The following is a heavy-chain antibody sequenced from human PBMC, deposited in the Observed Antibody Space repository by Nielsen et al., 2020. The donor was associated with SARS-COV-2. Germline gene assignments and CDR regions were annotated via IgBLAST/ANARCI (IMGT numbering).Heavy chain of an antibody. Sequence: WVRQAPGQGLEWMGWINPNSGGTNYAQKFQGWVTMTRDTSISTAYMELSRLRSDDTAVYYCATTRLEYCSSTSCPTGVDYWGQGTLVTVSS. V-gene: IGHV1-2*04. CDR2: INPNSGGT. J-gene: IGHJ4*02. D-gene: IGHD2-2*01. CDR3: ATTRLEYCSSTSCPTGVDY.